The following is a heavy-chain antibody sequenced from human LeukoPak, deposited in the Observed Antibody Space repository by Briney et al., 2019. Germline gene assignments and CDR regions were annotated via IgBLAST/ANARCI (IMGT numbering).Heavy chain of an antibody. CDR3: AKGNSSGCLLY. V-gene: IGHV3-9*01. D-gene: IGHD6-19*01. CDR1: GFTFDDYA. CDR2: ISWNSGSI. J-gene: IGHJ4*02. Sequence: GRSLRLSCAASGFTFDDYAMHWVRQAPGKGLEWVSGISWNSGSIGYADSVKGRFTISRDNAKNSLYLQMNSLRAEDTALYYCAKGNSSGCLLYWGQGTLVTVSS.